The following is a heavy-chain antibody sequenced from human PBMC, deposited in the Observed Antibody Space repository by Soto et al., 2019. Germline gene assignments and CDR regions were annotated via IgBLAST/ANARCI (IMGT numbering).Heavy chain of an antibody. CDR2: ISSSSSYI. J-gene: IGHJ3*02. D-gene: IGHD3-22*01. CDR1: RFTFSSYS. CDR3: ARDPNPSYYSDSSGPPGAFDI. V-gene: IGHV3-21*01. Sequence: GGSLRLSCAASRFTFSSYSMNWVRQAPGKGLEWVSSISSSSSYIYYADSVKGRFTISRDNAKNSLYLQMNSLRAEDTAVYYCARDPNPSYYSDSSGPPGAFDIWGQGTMVTVSS.